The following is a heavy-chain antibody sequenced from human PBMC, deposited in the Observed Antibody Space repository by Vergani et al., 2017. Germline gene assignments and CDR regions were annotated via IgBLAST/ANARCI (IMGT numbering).Heavy chain of an antibody. CDR3: AXDFRVYVTAEFEY. CDR2: INPYSGAT. J-gene: IGHJ4*02. V-gene: IGHV1-2*02. CDR1: GYSFTASH. D-gene: IGHD2-21*02. Sequence: QVQLVQSGTEMKKSGASVRVSCTTSGYSFTASHIHWVRQAPGQGLQWLGWINPYSGATAYGQEFQGRVTMTWDTSISTAYLNFNRVTSADTAMYFCAXDFRVYVTAEFEYWGQGTLVIASS.